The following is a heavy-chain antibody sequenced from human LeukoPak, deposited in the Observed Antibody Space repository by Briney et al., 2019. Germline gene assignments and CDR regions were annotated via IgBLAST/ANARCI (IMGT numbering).Heavy chain of an antibody. V-gene: IGHV3-7*01. J-gene: IGHJ6*04. CDR3: AELGITMIGGV. CDR2: INQDGGGK. D-gene: IGHD3-10*02. CDR1: GFTFSNYW. Sequence: PGGSLRLSCAASGFTFSNYWMTWVRQAPGKGLEWVANINQDGGGKYYVDSVKGRFTISRDNAKNSLYLQMNSLRAEDTAVYYCAELGITMIGGVWGKGTTVTISS.